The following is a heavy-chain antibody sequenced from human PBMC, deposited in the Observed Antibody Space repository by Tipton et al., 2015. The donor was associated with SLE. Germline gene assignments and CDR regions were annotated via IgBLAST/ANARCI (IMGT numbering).Heavy chain of an antibody. CDR2: IYYSGST. Sequence: TLSLTCTVSGGSISSSSYYWGWIRQPPGKGLEWIGSIYYSGSTYYNPSLKSRVTISVDTSKNQFSLKLSSVTAADTAVYYCASSFRGVVVLDYWGQGTLVTVSS. CDR3: ASSFRGVVVLDY. J-gene: IGHJ4*02. D-gene: IGHD2-15*01. V-gene: IGHV4-39*01. CDR1: GGSISSSSYY.